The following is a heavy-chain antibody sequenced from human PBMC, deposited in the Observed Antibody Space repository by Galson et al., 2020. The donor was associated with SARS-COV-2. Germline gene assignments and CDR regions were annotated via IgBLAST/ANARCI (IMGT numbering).Heavy chain of an antibody. V-gene: IGHV3-30*04. D-gene: IGHD1-26*01. Sequence: GGSLRLPCAGSGFTFGAYAIHWVRQAPGKGLEWLGVISYDGSNQNYPNSAKGRFTISRDNSKNTMYLQMNSLRSEDTALYYCAREGLGGSYCVAYWGQGTLVTVSS. J-gene: IGHJ4*02. CDR2: ISYDGSNQ. CDR1: GFTFGAYA. CDR3: AREGLGGSYCVAY.